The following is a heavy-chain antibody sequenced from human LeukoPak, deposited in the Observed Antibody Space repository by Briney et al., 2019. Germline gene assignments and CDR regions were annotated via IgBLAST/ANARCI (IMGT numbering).Heavy chain of an antibody. V-gene: IGHV4-39*07. Sequence: SETLSLTCTVSGGSITTSSYYWGWIRQPPGKGLEWIGIIYYSGSTYYNPSLKSRVTISVDTSKNQFSLKLSSVTAADTAVYYCARARADPGSGGGDCLFDYWSQGTLVTVSS. CDR2: IYYSGST. J-gene: IGHJ4*02. D-gene: IGHD2-21*02. CDR3: ARARADPGSGGGDCLFDY. CDR1: GGSITTSSYY.